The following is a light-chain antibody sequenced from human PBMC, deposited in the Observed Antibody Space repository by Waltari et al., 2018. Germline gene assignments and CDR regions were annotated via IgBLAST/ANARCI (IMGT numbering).Light chain of an antibody. J-gene: IGLJ1*01. Sequence: QSDLTHPRSVCGSAGQSVTLSCAGTSSNVDRYNYVLWYQLHPDKAPQLIIYDVIDRPSAVPDRFSGSKSGNTAPLSISGLQAEDEADYYCSSYAGSHTEVFGTGTEITAL. CDR2: DVI. CDR1: SSNVDRYNY. V-gene: IGLV2-11*01. CDR3: SSYAGSHTEV.